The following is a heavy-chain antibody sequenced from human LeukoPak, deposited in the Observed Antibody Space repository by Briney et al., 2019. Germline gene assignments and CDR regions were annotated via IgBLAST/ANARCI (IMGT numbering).Heavy chain of an antibody. CDR1: GGSISSYY. D-gene: IGHD6-13*01. Sequence: SETLSLTCTVSGGSISSYYWSWIRQPPGKGLEWIGYIYYSGSTNYNPSLKSRVTISVDTSKNQFSLKLSSVTAADTAVYYCARSPRYSSSWHRTSYYFDYWGQGTLVTVSS. CDR2: IYYSGST. CDR3: ARSPRYSSSWHRTSYYFDY. V-gene: IGHV4-59*12. J-gene: IGHJ4*02.